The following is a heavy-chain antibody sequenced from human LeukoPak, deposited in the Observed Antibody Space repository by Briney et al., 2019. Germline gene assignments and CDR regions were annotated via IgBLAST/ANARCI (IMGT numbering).Heavy chain of an antibody. CDR1: GFTFPNYV. CDR3: ARGAYSSGWAYFDH. V-gene: IGHV3-23*01. D-gene: IGHD6-19*01. Sequence: GGSLRLSCAASGFTFPNYVMSWVRQAPGKGLEWVSSISDSGGNTYYADSVKGRFTISRDNAKNSLYLHMDSLRAEDTAVYYCARGAYSSGWAYFDHWGQGTLVTVSS. J-gene: IGHJ4*02. CDR2: ISDSGGNT.